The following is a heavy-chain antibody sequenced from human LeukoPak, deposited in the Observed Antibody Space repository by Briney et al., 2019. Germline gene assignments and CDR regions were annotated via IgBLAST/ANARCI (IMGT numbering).Heavy chain of an antibody. CDR3: AKDGDSNYEFDP. J-gene: IGHJ5*02. Sequence: GGSLRLSCAASGFTFSIYGMHWVRQAPGKGLEWVAVISYDGSNKYYADSVKGRFTISRDNSKNTLYLQMNSLRAEDTAVYYCAKDGDSNYEFDPWGQGTLVTVSS. CDR2: ISYDGSNK. V-gene: IGHV3-30*18. CDR1: GFTFSIYG. D-gene: IGHD4-11*01.